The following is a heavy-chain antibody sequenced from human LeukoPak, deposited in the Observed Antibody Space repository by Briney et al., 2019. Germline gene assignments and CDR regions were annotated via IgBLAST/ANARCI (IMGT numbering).Heavy chain of an antibody. CDR2: IYTSGST. CDR1: GYSIGSGYD. J-gene: IGHJ3*02. D-gene: IGHD6-13*01. Sequence: SETLSLTCSVSGYSIGSGYDWAWIRQAPGKGLEWIGRIYTSGSTNYNPSLKSRVTMSVDTSKNQFSLRLSSATAADTAVYYCAGTYSLYDAFDIWGQGTMVTVSS. V-gene: IGHV4-38-2*02. CDR3: AGTYSLYDAFDI.